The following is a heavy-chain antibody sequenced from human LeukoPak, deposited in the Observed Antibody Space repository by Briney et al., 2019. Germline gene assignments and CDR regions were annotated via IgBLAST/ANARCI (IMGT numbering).Heavy chain of an antibody. Sequence: PSETLSLTCTVSGGSISSSSYYWGWIRQPPGKGLEWIGEINHSGSTNYNPSLKSRVTMSVDTSKNQFSLHLSSVTAADTAVYYCARSPLTGNYGDWFDPWGQGTLVIVSS. CDR2: INHSGST. CDR3: ARSPLTGNYGDWFDP. J-gene: IGHJ5*02. D-gene: IGHD3-9*01. CDR1: GGSISSSSYY. V-gene: IGHV4-39*07.